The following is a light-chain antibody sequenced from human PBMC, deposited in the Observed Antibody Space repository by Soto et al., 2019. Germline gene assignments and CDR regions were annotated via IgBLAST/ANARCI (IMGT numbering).Light chain of an antibody. CDR1: QSVGSH. CDR3: QQYDNWPPFT. Sequence: EIVMTQSPATLSVSPGERATLSCRASQSVGSHLAWYQQRPGQAPRLLIYGALYRATGIPARFSGSGSGTDFTLTIGSLQSEDFAVYYCQQYDNWPPFTFGPGTKVDIK. CDR2: GAL. J-gene: IGKJ3*01. V-gene: IGKV3-15*01.